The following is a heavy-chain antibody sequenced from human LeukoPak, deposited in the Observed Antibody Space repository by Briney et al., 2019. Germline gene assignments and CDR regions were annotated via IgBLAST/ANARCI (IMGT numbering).Heavy chain of an antibody. Sequence: GGSLRLSCAASGFTFSSYGMHWVRQAPGKGLEWVAVIWYDGSNKYYADSVKGRFTISRDNSKNTLYLQMNSLRAEDTAVYYCARADCSGGSCYSGYWGQETLVTVSS. V-gene: IGHV3-33*01. J-gene: IGHJ4*02. CDR3: ARADCSGGSCYSGY. CDR2: IWYDGSNK. D-gene: IGHD2-15*01. CDR1: GFTFSSYG.